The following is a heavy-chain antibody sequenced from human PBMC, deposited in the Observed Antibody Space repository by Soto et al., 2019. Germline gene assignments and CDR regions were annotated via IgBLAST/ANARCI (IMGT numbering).Heavy chain of an antibody. Sequence: QVQLQESGPGLVKPSETLSLTCTVSGGSVSSGSYYWSWIRQPPGKGLEWIGYIYYSGSTNYNPSRKSRVTISVDTSKNQFSLKLSSVTAADTAVYYCARDSYACSGGSCYGYWGQGTLVTVSS. CDR3: ARDSYACSGGSCYGY. CDR2: IYYSGST. J-gene: IGHJ4*02. CDR1: GGSVSSGSYY. V-gene: IGHV4-61*01. D-gene: IGHD2-15*01.